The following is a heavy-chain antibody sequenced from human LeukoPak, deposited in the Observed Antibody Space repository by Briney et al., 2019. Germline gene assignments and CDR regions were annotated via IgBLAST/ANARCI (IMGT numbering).Heavy chain of an antibody. V-gene: IGHV4-59*08. J-gene: IGHJ3*02. CDR1: GSPIGTYS. D-gene: IGHD5-24*01. CDR3: ARHRAEMATITDDAFDM. CDR2: IYNTGST. Sequence: SETLSLTCTVSGSPIGTYSWSWIRQPPGKGLEQIGYIYNTGSTHYNPSLKSRATMSLDTSKNQFSLRLRSVTAADTAVFYWARHRAEMATITDDAFDMWGQGTMVTVSS.